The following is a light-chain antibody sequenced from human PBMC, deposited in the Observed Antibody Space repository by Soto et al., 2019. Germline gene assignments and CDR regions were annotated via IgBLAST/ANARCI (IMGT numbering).Light chain of an antibody. V-gene: IGKV1-33*01. CDR2: DPA. CDR3: QQYDNLPYT. Sequence: DIQMTQSPSSLSASVGDRVTITCQASQDISNYLNWYQQKPWKAPKLLIYDPANLETGVPSRFSGSGSGTDFTFTISSLQPEDIATYYCQQYDNLPYTFGQETKLQLK. CDR1: QDISNY. J-gene: IGKJ2*01.